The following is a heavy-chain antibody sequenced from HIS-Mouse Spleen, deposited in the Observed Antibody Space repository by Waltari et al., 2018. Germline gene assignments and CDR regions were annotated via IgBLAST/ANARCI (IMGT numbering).Heavy chain of an antibody. J-gene: IGHJ2*01. CDR2: IYYSGGT. D-gene: IGHD6-13*01. CDR3: AREIPYSSSWYDWYFDL. CDR1: GGSISRSSYH. Sequence: QLQLQESGPGLVKPSETLSLTCTVAGGSISRSSYHWGWIRPPPGKGLEWIGSIYYSGGTYYNPSLKSRVTISVDTSKNQFSLKLSSVTAADTAVYYCAREIPYSSSWYDWYFDLWGRGTLVTVSS. V-gene: IGHV4-39*07.